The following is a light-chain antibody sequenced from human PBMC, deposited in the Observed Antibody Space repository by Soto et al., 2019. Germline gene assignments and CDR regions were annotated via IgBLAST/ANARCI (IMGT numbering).Light chain of an antibody. CDR3: QQYNNWPPSIT. CDR2: DAS. V-gene: IGKV3-15*01. Sequence: EIVMTQSPATLSVSQGERATLSCRASQSVNSNLAWYQQRPGQAPRLLIYDASTRATGIPAKFSGSGSGTEFTLTISSLQSEDFVVYYCQQYNNWPPSITFGQGTRLEIK. CDR1: QSVNSN. J-gene: IGKJ5*01.